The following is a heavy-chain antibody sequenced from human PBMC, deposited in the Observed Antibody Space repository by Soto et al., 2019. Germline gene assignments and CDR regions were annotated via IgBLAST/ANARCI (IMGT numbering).Heavy chain of an antibody. Sequence: SGPTLVNPTQTLTLTCTFSGFSLSTSGMCVSWIRQPPGKALEWLALIDWDDDKYYSTSLKTRLTISKDTSKNQVVLTMTNMDPVDTATYYCARIRTLSSSWDFDYWGQGTLVTVSS. J-gene: IGHJ4*02. CDR2: IDWDDDK. V-gene: IGHV2-70*01. CDR3: ARIRTLSSSWDFDY. CDR1: GFSLSTSGMC. D-gene: IGHD6-13*01.